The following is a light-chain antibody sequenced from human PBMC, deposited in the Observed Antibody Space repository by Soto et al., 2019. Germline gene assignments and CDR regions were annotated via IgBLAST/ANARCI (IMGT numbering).Light chain of an antibody. CDR1: SSDVGSYNL. CDR2: EVS. J-gene: IGLJ2*01. CDR3: CSYAGSNTFVV. Sequence: QAVVTQPASVSGSPGQSITISCTGTSSDVGSYNLVSWYQQHPGKAPKFMIYEVSKRPSGVSNRFSGSKSGNTASLTISGLQAEDEADYYCCSYAGSNTFVVFGGGTQLTVL. V-gene: IGLV2-23*02.